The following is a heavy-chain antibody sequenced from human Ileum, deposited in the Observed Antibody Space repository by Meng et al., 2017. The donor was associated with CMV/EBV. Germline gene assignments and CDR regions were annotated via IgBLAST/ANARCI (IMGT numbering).Heavy chain of an antibody. D-gene: IGHD1-26*01. CDR3: ATTYSGRYETS. J-gene: IGHJ4*02. V-gene: IGHV1-2*06. Sequence: CKASGYTFNGYQMHWVRQAPGQGLEWVGRINPKNGDTKYAEKFQGRVTMTRDTSITAAYMEVSRLRSDDTALYYCATTYSGRYETSWGQRTLVTVSS. CDR2: INPKNGDT. CDR1: GYTFNGYQ.